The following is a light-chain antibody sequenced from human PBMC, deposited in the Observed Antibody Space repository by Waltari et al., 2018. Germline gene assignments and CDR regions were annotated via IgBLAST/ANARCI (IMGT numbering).Light chain of an antibody. CDR1: QTVYNN. Sequence: ETKLTQSPATLSLSPGERATLSCRASQTVYNNLAWYQQKPGQAPRLLIYDASNRATGIPARFSGGGSGTDFTLTISSLEPEDFEVYYCEKRSNWGWTFGQGTKVEMK. CDR3: EKRSNWGWT. CDR2: DAS. J-gene: IGKJ1*01. V-gene: IGKV3-11*01.